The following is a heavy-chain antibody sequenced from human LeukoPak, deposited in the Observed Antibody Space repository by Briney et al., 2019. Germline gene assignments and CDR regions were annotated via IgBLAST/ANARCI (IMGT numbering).Heavy chain of an antibody. CDR2: ISGGGDSA. CDR3: AKLGCTGTICYANY. D-gene: IGHD2-2*01. J-gene: IGHJ4*02. V-gene: IGHV3-23*01. Sequence: GGSLRLSCAASGFPFSDYAMTWVRQTPGKGLEWVSVISGGGDSADYADSMKGRLTISRDNSKNTLYLQMYSLRAEDTALYYCAKLGCTGTICYANYWGQGTLVTVSS. CDR1: GFPFSDYA.